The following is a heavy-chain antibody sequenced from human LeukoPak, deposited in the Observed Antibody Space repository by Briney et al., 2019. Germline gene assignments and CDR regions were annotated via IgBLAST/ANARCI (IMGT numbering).Heavy chain of an antibody. Sequence: SETLSLTCTVSGGSISSSSYYWGWIRQPPGKGLEWIGSIYYSGSTSYNPSLKSRVTISVDTSKNQFSLKLSSVTAADTAVYYCAREHYGSGSYDHLLDYWGQGTLVTVSS. J-gene: IGHJ4*02. D-gene: IGHD3-10*01. CDR2: IYYSGST. V-gene: IGHV4-39*07. CDR3: AREHYGSGSYDHLLDY. CDR1: GGSISSSSYY.